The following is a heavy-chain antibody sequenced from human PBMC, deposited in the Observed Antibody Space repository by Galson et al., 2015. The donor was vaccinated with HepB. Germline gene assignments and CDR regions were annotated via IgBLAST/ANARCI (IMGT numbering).Heavy chain of an antibody. D-gene: IGHD3-10*01. CDR3: AKTNLWFGDEGRGYFDY. V-gene: IGHV3-23*01. CDR1: GFTFSSYA. J-gene: IGHJ4*02. Sequence: SLRLSCAASGFTFSSYAMSWVRQAPGKGLEWVSAISGSGGSTYYADSVKGRFTISRDNSKNTLYLQMNSLRAEDTAVYYCAKTNLWFGDEGRGYFDYWGQGTLVTVSS. CDR2: ISGSGGST.